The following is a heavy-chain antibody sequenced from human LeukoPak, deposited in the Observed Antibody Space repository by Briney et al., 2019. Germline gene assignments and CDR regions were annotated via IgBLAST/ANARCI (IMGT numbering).Heavy chain of an antibody. CDR1: GDSISNYS. CDR3: ATGIAVAGTTGFDY. V-gene: IGHV4-59*01. CDR2: IYYSGST. D-gene: IGHD6-19*01. Sequence: SETLSLTCTVSGDSISNYSWSWVRQPPGKGLEWIGYIYYSGSTNYNPSLKSRVTISVDTSKNLFSLDLSSVTAADTAVYYCATGIAVAGTTGFDYWGQGTLVTVSS. J-gene: IGHJ4*02.